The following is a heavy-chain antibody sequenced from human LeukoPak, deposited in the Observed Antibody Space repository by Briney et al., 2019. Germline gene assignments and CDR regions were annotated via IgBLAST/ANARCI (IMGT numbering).Heavy chain of an antibody. V-gene: IGHV1-2*02. CDR1: GYTFTGYY. Sequence: SSVTVSCKASGYTFTGYYLHWVRLAPGQGLEWMGWINPNSGGTNYAQKFQGRVTMTRDTSISTAYMELSRLRSDDTAVYYCARVQGYCSSTSCYPYTNFDYWGRASMATVSS. D-gene: IGHD2-2*01. J-gene: IGHJ4*02. CDR2: INPNSGGT. CDR3: ARVQGYCSSTSCYPYTNFDY.